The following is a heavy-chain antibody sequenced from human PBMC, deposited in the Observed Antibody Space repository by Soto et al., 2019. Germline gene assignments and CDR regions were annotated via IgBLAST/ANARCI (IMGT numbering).Heavy chain of an antibody. CDR2: INAGNGNT. CDR1: GYTFTSYA. V-gene: IGHV1-3*01. Sequence: ASVKVSCKASGYTFTSYAMHWVRQAPGQRLEWMGWINAGNGNTKYSQKFQGRVTITRDTSASTAYMELSSLRSEDTALYYCAKDMAAGYGNYRFDYWGQGALVTVSS. CDR3: AKDMAAGYGNYRFDY. D-gene: IGHD5-12*01. J-gene: IGHJ4*02.